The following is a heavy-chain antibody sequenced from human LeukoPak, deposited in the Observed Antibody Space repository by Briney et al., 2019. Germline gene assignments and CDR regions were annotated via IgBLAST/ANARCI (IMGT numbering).Heavy chain of an antibody. V-gene: IGHV3-23*01. CDR2: ISGSGGST. CDR3: AKDFDALPEGSDY. CDR1: GFTFSSYA. J-gene: IGHJ4*02. Sequence: GGSLRLSCAASGFTFSSYAMSWVRQAPGMGLEWVSAISGSGGSTYYADSVKGRFTISRDNSKNTLYLQMNSLRAEDTAVYYCAKDFDALPEGSDYWGQGTLVTVSS. D-gene: IGHD2-8*01.